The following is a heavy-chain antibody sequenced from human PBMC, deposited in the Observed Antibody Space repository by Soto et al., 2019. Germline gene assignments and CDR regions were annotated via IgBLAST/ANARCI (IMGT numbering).Heavy chain of an antibody. J-gene: IGHJ4*02. CDR1: GFTFSSYA. D-gene: IGHD3-22*01. CDR2: ISGSGGST. Sequence: GGSLRLSCAASGFTFSSYAMSWVRQAPGKGLEWVSAISGSGGSTYYADSVKGRFTISRDNSKNTLYLQMNSLRAEDTAVYYCANEGYYGSSGYYSVYWGQGTLVTFSS. V-gene: IGHV3-23*01. CDR3: ANEGYYGSSGYYSVY.